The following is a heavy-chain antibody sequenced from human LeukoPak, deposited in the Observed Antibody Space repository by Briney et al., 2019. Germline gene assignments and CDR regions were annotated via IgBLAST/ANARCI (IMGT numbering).Heavy chain of an antibody. CDR1: GGSFSGYY. D-gene: IGHD2-2*01. Sequence: PSETLSLTCAVYGGSFSGYYWSWIRQPPGKGLEWTGEINHSGSTNYNPSLKSRVTISVDTSKNQFSLKLSSVTAADTAVYYCASAFIVVVPAAMSYYYGMDVWGQGTTVTVSS. J-gene: IGHJ6*02. CDR3: ASAFIVVVPAAMSYYYGMDV. V-gene: IGHV4-34*01. CDR2: INHSGST.